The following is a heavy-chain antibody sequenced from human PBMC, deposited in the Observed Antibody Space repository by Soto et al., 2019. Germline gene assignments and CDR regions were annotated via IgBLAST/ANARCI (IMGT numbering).Heavy chain of an antibody. V-gene: IGHV4-4*02. CDR2: IAHSVYN. CDR1: GDSITRNNNW. J-gene: IGHJ4*01. D-gene: IGHD5-12*01. CDR3: ARNPWTSQGD. Sequence: QVQLHESGPGLVKPSGTLSLTCDVSGDSITRNNNWWTWVRQPPGKGLDWIGEIAHSVYNNYNPSFNSRVTISRDKSENLFSLILDSVTAAYTSVLFWARNPWTSQGDWCQGTLVNVSS.